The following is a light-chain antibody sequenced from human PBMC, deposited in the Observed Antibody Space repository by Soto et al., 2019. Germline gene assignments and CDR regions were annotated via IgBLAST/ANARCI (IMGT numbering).Light chain of an antibody. Sequence: ILLTQSASSLSASVGDRVTITCRASQRIXSYLNWYQQKPGKAPKILXAYASSLQTGCPSRLSGSGSVTDFTLTISSLQPEDFAIYYCQQLKIDPETFGQGTKVDIK. J-gene: IGKJ1*01. V-gene: IGKV1-39*01. CDR3: QQLKIDPET. CDR2: YAS. CDR1: QRIXSY.